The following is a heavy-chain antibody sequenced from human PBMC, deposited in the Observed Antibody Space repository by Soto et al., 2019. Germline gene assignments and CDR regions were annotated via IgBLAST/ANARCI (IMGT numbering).Heavy chain of an antibody. CDR3: VPTTDYYDSTGFDY. CDR2: ISDGGSTK. J-gene: IGHJ4*02. CDR1: GFTFSYFE. D-gene: IGHD3-22*01. Sequence: GGSLRLSCTASGFTFSYFEMSWVRQAPGKGLEWVSYISDGGSTKYYADSVRGRFTISRDNAKNSLYLQMNSLRAEDTAVYYCVPTTDYYDSTGFDYWGRGSLVTVSS. V-gene: IGHV3-48*03.